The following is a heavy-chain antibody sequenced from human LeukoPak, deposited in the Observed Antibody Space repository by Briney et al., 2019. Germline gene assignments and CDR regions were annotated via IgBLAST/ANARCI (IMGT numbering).Heavy chain of an antibody. J-gene: IGHJ3*02. CDR1: GYTFTIYY. D-gene: IGHD6-19*01. Sequence: ASVKVSCKASGYTFTIYYMHWVRQAPGQGSEWMVIINPSGGSTSYAQKFQGRVTMTRDTSTSTVYMELNSLRSEDTAVYYCARDAPSAVAGYDAFDIWGQGTMVTVSS. V-gene: IGHV1-46*01. CDR2: INPSGGST. CDR3: ARDAPSAVAGYDAFDI.